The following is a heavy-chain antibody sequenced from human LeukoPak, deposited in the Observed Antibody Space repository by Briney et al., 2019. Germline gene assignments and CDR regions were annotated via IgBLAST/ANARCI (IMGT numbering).Heavy chain of an antibody. CDR1: GGSISSSY. D-gene: IGHD6-19*01. CDR3: ATWGIAVAGTFDY. V-gene: IGHV4-59*08. CDR2: IYYSGST. Sequence: SETLSLTCTVSGGSISSSYWSWIRQPPGKGLEWIGYIYYSGSTNYNPSSESRVAISVDTSKNQFSLKLSSVTAADTAVYYCATWGIAVAGTFDYWGQGTLVTVST. J-gene: IGHJ4*02.